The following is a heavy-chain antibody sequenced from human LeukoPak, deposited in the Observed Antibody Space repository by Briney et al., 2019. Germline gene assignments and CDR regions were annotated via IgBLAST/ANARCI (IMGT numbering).Heavy chain of an antibody. CDR2: ISGNGGYI. CDR3: TKDMRYCSSSSCYWS. D-gene: IGHD2-2*01. J-gene: IGHJ5*02. CDR1: GFTFYDYA. V-gene: IGHV3-9*01. Sequence: GGSLRLSCAASGFTFYDYAMHWVRQAPGKGLEWVSGISGNGGYIGYADSVRGRFTISRDNPKNSLYLQMNSLRAEDTALYYCTKDMRYCSSSSCYWSWGQGTLVTVSS.